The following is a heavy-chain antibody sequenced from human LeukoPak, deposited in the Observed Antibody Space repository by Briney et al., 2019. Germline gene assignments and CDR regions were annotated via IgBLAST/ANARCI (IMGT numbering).Heavy chain of an antibody. CDR1: GFTFSRYW. J-gene: IGHJ4*02. V-gene: IGHV3-7*03. D-gene: IGHD3-22*01. CDR2: IKEDAGEI. CDR3: AKNLYYYDSSGLDY. Sequence: GGSLRLSCAASGFTFSRYWMSWVRQVPGKGLEWVANIKEDAGEIYYVDSVKGRFTISRDNSKNTLYLQMNSLRAEDTAVYYCAKNLYYYDSSGLDYWGQGTLVTVSS.